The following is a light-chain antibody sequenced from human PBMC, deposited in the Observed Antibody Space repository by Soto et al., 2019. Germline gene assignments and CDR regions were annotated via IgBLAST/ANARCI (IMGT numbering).Light chain of an antibody. Sequence: EIVMTQSPGTLSVSPGERATLSCRASQSVSRKLAWYQQTRGQAPRLLIYGASTRVTGVPARFSGSGSGTDFTLTISSPQPEDFATYYCQQTYSTPPTFGQGTKVDIK. CDR3: QQTYSTPPT. CDR2: GAS. V-gene: IGKV3-15*01. J-gene: IGKJ2*01. CDR1: QSVSRK.